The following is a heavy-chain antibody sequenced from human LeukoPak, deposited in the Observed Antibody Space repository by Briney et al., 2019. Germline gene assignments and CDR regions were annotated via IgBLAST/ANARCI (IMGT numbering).Heavy chain of an antibody. Sequence: PGGALRLSCAAPGFTFRSYIISWVRQAPGEGLEWVSAISGSGGSTYYADYVKGRFTISRDNSKNTLYLQMNSMRAEDTAVYYCAKDNQWLVGREFDYWGQGTLATVSS. CDR2: ISGSGGST. V-gene: IGHV3-23*01. CDR1: GFTFRSYI. CDR3: AKDNQWLVGREFDY. J-gene: IGHJ4*02. D-gene: IGHD6-19*01.